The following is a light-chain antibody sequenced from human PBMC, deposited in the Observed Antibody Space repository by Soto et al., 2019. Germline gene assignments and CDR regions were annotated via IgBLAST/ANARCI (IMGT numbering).Light chain of an antibody. CDR3: AAWDDTLNGPV. Sequence: PVLTQPPSASGTPGQRVSISCSGSSSNIGSNSVTWYQQFLGKAPKLLIYGSNQRPSGVPDRFSGSKSGTSASLAISGLQSEDESDYYCAAWDDTLNGPVFGGGTKLTVL. CDR2: GSN. CDR1: SSNIGSNS. J-gene: IGLJ2*01. V-gene: IGLV1-44*01.